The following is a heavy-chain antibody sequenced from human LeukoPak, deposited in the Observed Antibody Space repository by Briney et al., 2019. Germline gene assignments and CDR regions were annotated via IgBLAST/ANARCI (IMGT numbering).Heavy chain of an antibody. J-gene: IGHJ5*02. V-gene: IGHV4-61*02. CDR2: IYTSGST. Sequence: PSETLSLTCTVSGGSISSGSYYWSWIRQPAGKGLEWIGRIYTSGSTNYNPSLESRVTISVDTSKNQFSLKLSSVTAADTAVYYCAREYYDFWSGPNWFDPWGQGTLVTVSS. D-gene: IGHD3-3*01. CDR1: GGSISSGSYY. CDR3: AREYYDFWSGPNWFDP.